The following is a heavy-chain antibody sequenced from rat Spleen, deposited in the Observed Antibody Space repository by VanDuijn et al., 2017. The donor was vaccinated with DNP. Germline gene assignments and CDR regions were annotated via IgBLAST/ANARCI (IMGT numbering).Heavy chain of an antibody. J-gene: IGHJ2*01. Sequence: EVQLQESGPGLVKPSQSLSLSCSVTGYSITSYYWGWIRKFPGNKMEWIGHISYSGRTNYNPSLKRRISITRDTSKNQFFLQLNSVTTEDTATYYCARWGDYFDYWGQGVMVTVSS. V-gene: IGHV3-1*01. CDR2: ISYSGRT. CDR1: GYSITSYY. CDR3: ARWGDYFDY.